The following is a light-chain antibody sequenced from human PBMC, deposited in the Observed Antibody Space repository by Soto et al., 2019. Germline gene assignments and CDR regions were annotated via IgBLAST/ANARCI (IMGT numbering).Light chain of an antibody. CDR2: ATS. CDR1: QSVSSSY. V-gene: IGKV3-20*01. J-gene: IGKJ4*01. CDR3: QQYGSSVT. Sequence: EVVLTQSPGTLSLSPGERATLSCRASQSVSSSYLAWYQQKPGQAPRFLIYATSSRATGIPDRFSGSGSGTDFTLTISRLEPEDFAVYYCQQYGSSVTFGGGTKVEIK.